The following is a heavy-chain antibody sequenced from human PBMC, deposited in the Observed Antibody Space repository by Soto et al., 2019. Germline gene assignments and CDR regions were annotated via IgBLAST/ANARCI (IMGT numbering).Heavy chain of an antibody. Sequence: QVQLVESGGGLVKPGGSLRLSCAASGFTFSDYYMSWIRQAPGKGLEWVSYISSSGSTIYYADAVKGRFTISRDNAKNSLYLQMNSLRAEDTAVYYCAREERHCSGGSCYYYYYYMDVSGKGTTVTVSS. V-gene: IGHV3-11*01. CDR3: AREERHCSGGSCYYYYYYMDV. D-gene: IGHD2-15*01. J-gene: IGHJ6*03. CDR2: ISSSGSTI. CDR1: GFTFSDYY.